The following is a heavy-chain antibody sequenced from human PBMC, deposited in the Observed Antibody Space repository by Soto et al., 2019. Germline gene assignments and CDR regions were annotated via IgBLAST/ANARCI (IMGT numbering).Heavy chain of an antibody. CDR3: AKNYYFDC. Sequence: GGSMGLCCAAAGFRLSSYAMSWGRHTPGKGLEWVSSIHGGGSTYYADSVKGRFTISRDNSKNTVFLQMNSLRVEDTAVYYCAKNYYFDCWGQGTLVTVSS. CDR2: IHGGGST. V-gene: IGHV3-23*01. J-gene: IGHJ4*02. CDR1: GFRLSSYA.